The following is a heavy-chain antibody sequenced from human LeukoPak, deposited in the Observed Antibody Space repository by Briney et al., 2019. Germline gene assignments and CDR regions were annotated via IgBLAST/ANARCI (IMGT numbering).Heavy chain of an antibody. D-gene: IGHD6-19*01. CDR1: GGSISSYY. Sequence: SETLSLTCTVSGGSISSYYWSWIRQPPGKGLEWIGYIYYSGSTNYNPSLKSRVTISVDTSKNQFSLKLSSVTAADTAVYYCARDTGYSSAPWGDAFVIWGQGTMVTVSS. V-gene: IGHV4-59*01. J-gene: IGHJ3*02. CDR3: ARDTGYSSAPWGDAFVI. CDR2: IYYSGST.